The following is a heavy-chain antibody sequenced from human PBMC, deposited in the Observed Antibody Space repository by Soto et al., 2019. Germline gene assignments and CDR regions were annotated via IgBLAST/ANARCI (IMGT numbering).Heavy chain of an antibody. J-gene: IGHJ4*02. Sequence: HPGGSLRLSCSAAGFSFSDYAIHWVRQAPGKGLEYVSAISNNASDTYYADSVRGRFTISRDNSKNTLYLQMSSLIPEDTAVYYCVKEVGPCCDWSYYFDHWGQGTVVTVSS. D-gene: IGHD3-9*01. CDR2: ISNNASDT. CDR1: GFSFSDYA. V-gene: IGHV3-64D*06. CDR3: VKEVGPCCDWSYYFDH.